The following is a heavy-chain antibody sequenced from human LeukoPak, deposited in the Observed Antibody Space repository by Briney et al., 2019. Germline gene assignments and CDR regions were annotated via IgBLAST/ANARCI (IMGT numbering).Heavy chain of an antibody. CDR2: IYTSGST. CDR1: GGSISSGSYY. CDR3: ARETTLLYYYDSSGIDY. V-gene: IGHV4-61*02. J-gene: IGHJ4*02. D-gene: IGHD3-22*01. Sequence: SETLSLTCTVSGGSISSGSYYWSWIRQPAGKGLEWIGRIYTSGSTNYNPSLKSRVTISVDTSKNQFSLKLSSVTAADTAVYYCARETTLLYYYDSSGIDYWGQGTLVTVSS.